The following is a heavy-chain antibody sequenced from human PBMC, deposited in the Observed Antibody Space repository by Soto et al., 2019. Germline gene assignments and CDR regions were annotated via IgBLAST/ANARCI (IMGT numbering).Heavy chain of an antibody. J-gene: IGHJ6*03. CDR1: GFTFSDYS. CDR2: ISRSSSYI. D-gene: IGHD2-2*01. CDR3: ARGYCSSTPCHYHYMDV. Sequence: EVQLVESGGGLVKPGGSLRLSCAASGFTFSDYSMNWVRQAPGKGLEWVSSISRSSSYIYYADSVKGRFTISRDNAKNSLYLQMNSLSVEDTAVYYCARGYCSSTPCHYHYMDVWGKGTTVTVSS. V-gene: IGHV3-21*01.